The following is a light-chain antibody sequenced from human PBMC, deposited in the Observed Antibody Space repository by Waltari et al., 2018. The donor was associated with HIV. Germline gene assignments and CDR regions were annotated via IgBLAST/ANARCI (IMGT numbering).Light chain of an antibody. J-gene: IGKJ2*03. Sequence: DIVMTQSPDSRAVALRERATINCKSGRSLLDSSNNKNYLAWYQQKPGQPPKLLVYWASTRESGVPDRFRGSGSGTYFTLTITSLQAEDVAVYYCQQYYSTPYSFGQGTKLEIK. V-gene: IGKV4-1*01. CDR1: RSLLDSSNNKNY. CDR3: QQYYSTPYS. CDR2: WAS.